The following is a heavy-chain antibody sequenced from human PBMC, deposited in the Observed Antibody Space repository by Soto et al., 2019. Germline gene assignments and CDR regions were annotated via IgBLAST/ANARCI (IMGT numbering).Heavy chain of an antibody. J-gene: IGHJ3*02. CDR3: ARGKYYDFWSGSGALGNAFDI. CDR1: GFTFSSYD. CDR2: IGTAGDT. V-gene: IGHV3-13*01. Sequence: QPGGSLRLSCAASGFTFSSYDMHWVRQATGKGLEWVPAIGTAGDTYYPGSVKGRFTISRENAKNSLYLQMNSLRAGDTAVYYCARGKYYDFWSGSGALGNAFDIWGQGTMVTVSS. D-gene: IGHD3-3*01.